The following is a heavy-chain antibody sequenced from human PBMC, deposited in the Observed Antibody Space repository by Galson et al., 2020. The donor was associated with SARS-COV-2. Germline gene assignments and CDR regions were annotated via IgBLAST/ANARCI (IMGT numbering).Heavy chain of an antibody. CDR1: GGSVSSGGHF. CDR3: ARGRGVCSGGSCYENTYYGIDV. D-gene: IGHD2-15*01. Sequence: ASETLSLTCTVYGGSVSSGGHFCTWVRAPPGKGLEWIGYIYDSGSTNYNPSLKSRVTMSVDPSKNQFSLKLSSVTAADTAVYYCARGRGVCSGGSCYENTYYGIDVWGPGTSVTVSS. V-gene: IGHV4-61*08. CDR2: IYDSGST. J-gene: IGHJ6*02.